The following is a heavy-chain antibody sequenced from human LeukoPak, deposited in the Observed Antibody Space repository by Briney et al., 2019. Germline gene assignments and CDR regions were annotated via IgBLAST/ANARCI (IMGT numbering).Heavy chain of an antibody. Sequence: GASVKVSCKASGYTFTSFNMYWVRQAPGQGLEWMGIINPSGGSTTYAQKFQGRVTMTRDTSTSTVYMELSSLRSDDTAVYYCARVPYSSGYDYWGQGTLVTVSS. CDR3: ARVPYSSGYDY. J-gene: IGHJ4*02. CDR2: INPSGGST. D-gene: IGHD3-22*01. V-gene: IGHV1-46*01. CDR1: GYTFTSFN.